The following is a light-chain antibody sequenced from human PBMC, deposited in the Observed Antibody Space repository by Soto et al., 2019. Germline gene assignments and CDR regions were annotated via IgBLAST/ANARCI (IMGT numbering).Light chain of an antibody. CDR2: EVS. Sequence: QSVLTQPASVSGSRGQSITISCTGTRSNVGSYNFVSWYRQYPGKAPELIIYEVSQRPSTFFNRFSGSKSGNTASLTISGLQSEDEADYYCNSHTSADFRVFGTGTKLTVL. J-gene: IGLJ1*01. CDR1: RSNVGSYNF. CDR3: NSHTSADFRV. V-gene: IGLV2-14*02.